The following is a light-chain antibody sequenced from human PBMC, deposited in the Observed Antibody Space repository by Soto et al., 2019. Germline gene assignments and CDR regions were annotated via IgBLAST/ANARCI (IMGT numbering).Light chain of an antibody. J-gene: IGLJ2*01. Sequence: QSALTQPPSASGSPGQSVTISCTGTSSDVGGYNYVSWYQQHPGKAPKVMIYEVSKRPSGVPDRFSGSKSGNTASLTVSGLQAEDEGDYYCSSYAGSNRVFGGGTQLTVL. CDR2: EVS. CDR3: SSYAGSNRV. V-gene: IGLV2-8*01. CDR1: SSDVGGYNY.